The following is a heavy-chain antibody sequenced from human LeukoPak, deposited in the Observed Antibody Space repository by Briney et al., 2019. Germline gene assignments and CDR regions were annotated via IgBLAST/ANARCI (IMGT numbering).Heavy chain of an antibody. J-gene: IGHJ6*02. CDR3: ARQGQPGSSWYYPYYYYGMDV. D-gene: IGHD6-13*01. V-gene: IGHV4-59*08. Sequence: SETLSLTCTVSGGSISSYYWSWIRQPPGKGLEWIGYIYYSGSTNYNPSLKSRVTISVDTSKNQFSLKLSSVTAADTAVYYCARQGQPGSSWYYPYYYYGMDVWGQGTTVTVSS. CDR2: IYYSGST. CDR1: GGSISSYY.